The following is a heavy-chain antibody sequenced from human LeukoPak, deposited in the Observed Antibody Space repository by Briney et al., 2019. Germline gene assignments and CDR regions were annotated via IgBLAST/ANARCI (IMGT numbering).Heavy chain of an antibody. CDR1: GFTFSSYE. Sequence: GGSLRLSCAASGFTFSSYEMNWVRQAPGKGLEGGSYISSSGSTIYYADSVKGRFTISRDNAKNSLYLQMNSLRAEDTAVYYCAEPGITMIGGVWGKGTTVTISS. V-gene: IGHV3-48*03. J-gene: IGHJ6*04. CDR3: AEPGITMIGGV. D-gene: IGHD3-10*02. CDR2: ISSSGSTI.